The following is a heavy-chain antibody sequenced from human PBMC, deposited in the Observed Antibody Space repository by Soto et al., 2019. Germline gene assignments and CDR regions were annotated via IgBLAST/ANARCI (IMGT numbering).Heavy chain of an antibody. CDR1: GFTFSSYW. CDR3: ARDGLGELLFDGRGPLYF. Sequence: GGSLRLSCAASGFTFSSYWMSWVRQAPGKGLEWVANIKQDGSEKYYVDSVKGRFTISRDNAKNSLYLQMNSLRAEDTAVYYCARDGLGELLFDGRGPLYFGGQGTLVTVSS. CDR2: IKQDGSEK. J-gene: IGHJ4*02. V-gene: IGHV3-7*01. D-gene: IGHD3-10*01.